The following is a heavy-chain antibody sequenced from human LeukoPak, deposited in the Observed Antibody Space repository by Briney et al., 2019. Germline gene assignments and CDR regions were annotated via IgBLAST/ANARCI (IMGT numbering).Heavy chain of an antibody. V-gene: IGHV4-59*01. CDR3: ARANPSGYYGSGSDYYFDY. CDR2: YYYSGST. Sequence: SETLSLTCTVSGGFISSYYWSWIRQPPGKGLEWIGYYYYSGSTNYNPSLKSRVTISVDTSKNQSSLKLSSVTAADTAVYYCARANPSGYYGSGSDYYFDYWGQGTLVTVSS. J-gene: IGHJ4*01. CDR1: GGFISSYY. D-gene: IGHD3-10*01.